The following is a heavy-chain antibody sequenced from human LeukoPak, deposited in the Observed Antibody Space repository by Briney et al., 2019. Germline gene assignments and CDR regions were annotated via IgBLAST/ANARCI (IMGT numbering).Heavy chain of an antibody. CDR3: ARDTRKVLLWSQCYFDY. D-gene: IGHD3-10*01. V-gene: IGHV3-30-3*01. Sequence: GGSLRLSCAASGFTFSSYAMHWVRQAPGKGLEWVAVISYDGSNKYYADSVKGRFTISRDNSKNTLYLQMNSLRAEDTAVYYCARDTRKVLLWSQCYFDYWGQGTLVTVSS. J-gene: IGHJ4*02. CDR1: GFTFSSYA. CDR2: ISYDGSNK.